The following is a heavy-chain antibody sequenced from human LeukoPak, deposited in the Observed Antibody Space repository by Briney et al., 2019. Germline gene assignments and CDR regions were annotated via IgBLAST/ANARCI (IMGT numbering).Heavy chain of an antibody. CDR1: GFTFSSSD. D-gene: IGHD4-17*01. CDR3: TRRHYGDYRQSFWDYWYFDL. Sequence: GGSLRLSCAASGFTFSSSDIHWVRQPTGKGLEWVSVISSAGDTYYSGSVEGRFTISRENANNSLYLQMNSLRAGDTAVYYCTRRHYGDYRQSFWDYWYFDLWGRGTLVTVSS. CDR2: ISSAGDT. J-gene: IGHJ2*01. V-gene: IGHV3-13*01.